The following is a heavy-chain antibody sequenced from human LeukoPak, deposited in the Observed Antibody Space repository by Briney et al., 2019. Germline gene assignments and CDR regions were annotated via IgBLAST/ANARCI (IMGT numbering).Heavy chain of an antibody. V-gene: IGHV3-23*01. CDR3: AKVITMIVVVPNDAFDI. J-gene: IGHJ3*02. CDR2: ISGSGGST. D-gene: IGHD3-22*01. CDR1: GFTFSSYA. Sequence: GGSLRLSCAASGFTFSSYAMSWVRQAPGKGLEWVSAISGSGGSTYYADSVKGRFTISRDNSKNTLYLQMNSLRAEDTAVYYCAKVITMIVVVPNDAFDIWGQGTMVTVSS.